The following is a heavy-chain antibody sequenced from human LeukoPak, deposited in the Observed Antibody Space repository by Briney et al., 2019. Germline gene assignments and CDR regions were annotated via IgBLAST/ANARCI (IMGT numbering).Heavy chain of an antibody. V-gene: IGHV3-30-3*01. J-gene: IGHJ4*02. CDR1: GFTFSSYA. D-gene: IGHD2-15*01. CDR3: ARDRIVVVVAATLLY. CDR2: ISYDGSNK. Sequence: GGSLRLSCAASGFTFSSYAMHWVRQAPGKGLEGVAVISYDGSNKYYADSVKGRFTISRDNSKNTLYLQMNSLRAEDTAVYYCARDRIVVVVAATLLYWGQGTLVTVSS.